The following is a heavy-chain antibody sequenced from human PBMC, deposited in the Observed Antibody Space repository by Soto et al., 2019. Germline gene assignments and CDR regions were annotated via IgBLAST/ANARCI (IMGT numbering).Heavy chain of an antibody. Sequence: GGSLRLSCAASGFTFSSYDMHWVRQATGKGLEWVSAIGTAGDTYYPGSVKGRFTISRENAKNSLYLQMNSLRAGDTAVYYCARGLGGYAFDIWGQGTMVTVSS. V-gene: IGHV3-13*01. CDR3: ARGLGGYAFDI. D-gene: IGHD3-10*01. J-gene: IGHJ3*02. CDR2: IGTAGDT. CDR1: GFTFSSYD.